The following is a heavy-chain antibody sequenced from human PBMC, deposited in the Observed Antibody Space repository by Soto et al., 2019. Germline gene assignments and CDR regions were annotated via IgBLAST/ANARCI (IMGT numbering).Heavy chain of an antibody. Sequence: QVQLVQSGAEVKKPGASVKVSCKASGYTFTSYGISWVRQAPGQGLEWMGWISAYNGNTNYAQKFQGRVTITADESTSTAYMELSSLRSEDTAVYYCARGSIAALVHYFDYWGQGTLVTVSS. J-gene: IGHJ4*02. D-gene: IGHD6-6*01. CDR2: ISAYNGNT. V-gene: IGHV1-18*04. CDR1: GYTFTSYG. CDR3: ARGSIAALVHYFDY.